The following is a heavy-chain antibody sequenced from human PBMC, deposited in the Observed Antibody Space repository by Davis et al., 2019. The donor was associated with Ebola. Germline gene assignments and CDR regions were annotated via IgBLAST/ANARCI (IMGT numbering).Heavy chain of an antibody. J-gene: IGHJ6*02. V-gene: IGHV3-23*01. CDR2: ISGPGAP. CDR3: AKGLGVTIFGVNGMDV. CDR1: GSTFSTNYG. D-gene: IGHD3-3*01. Sequence: GESLKISCAFSGSTFSTNYGLNWVRQAPGKGLDWVADISGPGAPYYADSVKGRFTISRDNSKNTLYLEMNSLTADDTATYYCAKGLGVTIFGVNGMDVWGQGTTVTVSS.